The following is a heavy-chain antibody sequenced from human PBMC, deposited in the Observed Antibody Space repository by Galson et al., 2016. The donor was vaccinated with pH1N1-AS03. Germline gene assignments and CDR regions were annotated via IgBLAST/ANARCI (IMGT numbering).Heavy chain of an antibody. V-gene: IGHV1-3*01. CDR2: IIAGNGNT. J-gene: IGHJ6*02. Sequence: SVKVSCKASGYTFISYVMHWVRQAPGQRLEWMGWIIAGNGNTTYSQSFQGRVTITRDTSASKAYMELSSLRAEDTAVYYCARGRGSYGMDVWGQGTTVTVSS. CDR1: GYTFISYV. D-gene: IGHD1-26*01. CDR3: ARGRGSYGMDV.